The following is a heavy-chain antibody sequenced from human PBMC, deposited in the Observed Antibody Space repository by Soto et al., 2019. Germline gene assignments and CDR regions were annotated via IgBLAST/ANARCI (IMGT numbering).Heavy chain of an antibody. CDR2: ISSSSSYI. J-gene: IGHJ4*02. D-gene: IGHD5-18*01. CDR1: GFTFSSYS. Sequence: GGPLRLSCAASGFTFSSYSMNWVRQAPGKGLEWVSSISSSSSYIYYADSVKGRFTISRDNAKNSLYLQMNSLRAEDTAVYYCARDVDTAMVYYFDYWGQGTLVTVSS. V-gene: IGHV3-21*01. CDR3: ARDVDTAMVYYFDY.